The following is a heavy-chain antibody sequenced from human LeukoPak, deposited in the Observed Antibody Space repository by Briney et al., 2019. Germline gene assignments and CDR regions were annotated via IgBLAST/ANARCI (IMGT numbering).Heavy chain of an antibody. Sequence: GASVKVSCKASGGTFSSYAISWVRQAPGQGLEWMGGIIPIFGTANYAQKFQGRVTITADKSTSTAYMELGSLRSEDTAVYYCARDPGGNEGIDYWGQGTLVTVST. CDR1: GGTFSSYA. J-gene: IGHJ4*02. CDR3: ARDPGGNEGIDY. V-gene: IGHV1-69*06. D-gene: IGHD1-1*01. CDR2: IIPIFGTA.